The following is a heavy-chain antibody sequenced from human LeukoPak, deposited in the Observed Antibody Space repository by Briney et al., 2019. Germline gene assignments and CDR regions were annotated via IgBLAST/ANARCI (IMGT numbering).Heavy chain of an antibody. CDR2: IWYDGSKK. CDR1: GYTFTGSY. V-gene: IGHV3-33*01. Sequence: SCKASGYTFTGSYMHWVRQAPGKGLEXXXXIWYDGSKKYYADSVKGRFTISRDNPKNTLYLQMISLRADDTAVYYCARRDGDNDRGFDYWGQGTLVTVSS. D-gene: IGHD4-23*01. CDR3: ARRDGDNDRGFDY. J-gene: IGHJ4*02.